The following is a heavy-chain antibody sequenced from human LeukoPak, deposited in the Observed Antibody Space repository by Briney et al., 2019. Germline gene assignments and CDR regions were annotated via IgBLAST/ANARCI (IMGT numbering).Heavy chain of an antibody. D-gene: IGHD2-2*01. J-gene: IGHJ2*01. CDR3: ARHVPNRYCGSTSCPFDL. CDR1: GGSISSYY. CDR2: IYYSGST. V-gene: IGHV4-59*08. Sequence: PSETLSLTCTVSGGSISSYYWSWIRQPPGKGLEWIGYIYYSGSTNYNPSLKSRVTTSVDTSKNQFSLKLSSVTAADTAVYYCARHVPNRYCGSTSCPFDLWGRGTLVTVSS.